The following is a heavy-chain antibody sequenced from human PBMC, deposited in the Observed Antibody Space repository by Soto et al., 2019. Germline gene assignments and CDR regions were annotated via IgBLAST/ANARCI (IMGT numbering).Heavy chain of an antibody. CDR2: INPSSGGT. CDR3: ARIWGLCPNGVCSYYFDY. D-gene: IGHD2-8*01. J-gene: IGHJ4*02. V-gene: IGHV1-2*02. CDR1: GYPFKDFY. Sequence: QVPLVQSGADVKKPGASVQVSCRASGYPFKDFYIHWVRQAPGQGLEWMGWINPSSGGTTYARKFQGRVTVTRDTSISTAYMELDRLTSDDTAVYYCARIWGLCPNGVCSYYFDYWGQGTLVSVSS.